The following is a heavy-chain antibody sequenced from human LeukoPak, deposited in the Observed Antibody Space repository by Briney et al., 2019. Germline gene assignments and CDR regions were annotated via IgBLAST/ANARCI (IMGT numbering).Heavy chain of an antibody. Sequence: GASVKVSCKASGYTFTGYYMHWVRQAPGQGLEWMGWINPNSGGTNYAQKFQGRVTMTRDTSISTAYIELSRLRSDDTAVYYCARETIWFGELNFDYWGQGTLVTVSS. CDR2: INPNSGGT. V-gene: IGHV1-2*02. J-gene: IGHJ4*02. D-gene: IGHD3-10*01. CDR1: GYTFTGYY. CDR3: ARETIWFGELNFDY.